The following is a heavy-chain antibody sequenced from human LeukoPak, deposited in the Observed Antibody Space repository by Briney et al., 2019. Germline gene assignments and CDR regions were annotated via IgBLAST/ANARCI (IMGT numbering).Heavy chain of an antibody. J-gene: IGHJ4*02. D-gene: IGHD3-3*01. CDR1: GYTFTGYY. CDR3: ARGITIFGVVIPHFDY. V-gene: IGHV1-2*02. Sequence: ASVKVSCTASGYTFTGYYMHWVRQAPGQGLEWMGWINPNSGGTNYAQKFQGRVTMTRDTPTSTAYMELSRLRSDDTAVYYCARGITIFGVVIPHFDYWGQGTLVTVSS. CDR2: INPNSGGT.